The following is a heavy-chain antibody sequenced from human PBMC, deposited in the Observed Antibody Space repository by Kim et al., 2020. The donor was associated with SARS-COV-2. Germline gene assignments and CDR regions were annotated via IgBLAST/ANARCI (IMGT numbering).Heavy chain of an antibody. CDR1: GCSISSYY. Sequence: SETLSLTCTVSGCSISSYYWSWIRQPPGKGLEWIGYIYYSGSTNYNPSLKSRVTISLDTSKNQFSLKLSSVTAADTAGYYCARAGITMVREINWFDPWGQGTLVTVSS. CDR2: IYYSGST. D-gene: IGHD3-10*01. CDR3: ARAGITMVREINWFDP. V-gene: IGHV4-59*01. J-gene: IGHJ5*02.